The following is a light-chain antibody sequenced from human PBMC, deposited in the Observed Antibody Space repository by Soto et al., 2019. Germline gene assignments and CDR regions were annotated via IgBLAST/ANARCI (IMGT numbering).Light chain of an antibody. CDR1: QGSSNY. CDR3: QKSNSAAHT. CDR2: SAS. V-gene: IGKV1-27*01. J-gene: IGKJ4*01. Sequence: DIQMTQSPSSLSASVGDRVTITCRASQGSSNYLAWYQQKQGKVPKLLIHSASTLQSGVPSRFSGSGSGTDFTLTISSLQPEDVATYYGQKSNSAAHTFGGGTKVEIK.